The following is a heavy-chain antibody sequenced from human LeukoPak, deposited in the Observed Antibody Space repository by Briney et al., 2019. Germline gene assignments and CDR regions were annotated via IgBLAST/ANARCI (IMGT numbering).Heavy chain of an antibody. CDR1: GFTFSNYW. D-gene: IGHD5-12*01. CDR2: INQDGSEE. CDR3: VRDGGVSGYDLLDH. V-gene: IGHV3-7*01. Sequence: GGSLRLSCAASGFTFSNYWMTWVRQAPGKGLEWVAHINQDGSEEHYMDSVKARFTISRDNAKNSLSLQMNSLRAEDTAVYYCVRDGGVSGYDLLDHWGQGTLVTVSS. J-gene: IGHJ5*02.